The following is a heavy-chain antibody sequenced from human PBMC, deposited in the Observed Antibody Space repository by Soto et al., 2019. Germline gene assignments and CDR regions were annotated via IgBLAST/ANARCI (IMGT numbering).Heavy chain of an antibody. CDR2: INAGNGNT. D-gene: IGHD2-15*01. CDR1: GYTFTSYA. Sequence: QVQLVQSGAEVKKPGASVKVSCKASGYTFTSYAMHWVRQAPGQRLEWMGWINAGNGNTKYSQKFQGRVTITRDTSASKAYMELSSLRSEDTAVYYCARNGQGYCSGGSCRNSMDVWGQGTTVTVSS. CDR3: ARNGQGYCSGGSCRNSMDV. J-gene: IGHJ6*02. V-gene: IGHV1-3*01.